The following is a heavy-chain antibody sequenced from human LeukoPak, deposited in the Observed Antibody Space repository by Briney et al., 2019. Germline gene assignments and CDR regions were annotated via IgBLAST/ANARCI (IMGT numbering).Heavy chain of an antibody. CDR3: ARDKDGDYGIDFDY. Sequence: ASVKVSCKASGYTFTGYYMHWVRQAPGQGLEWMGWINPNSGGTNYAQKFQGRVTMTRDTSINTSYMELTRLTSDDTAVYYCARDKDGDYGIDFDYWGQGTLVTVSS. CDR1: GYTFTGYY. J-gene: IGHJ4*02. CDR2: INPNSGGT. V-gene: IGHV1-2*02. D-gene: IGHD4-17*01.